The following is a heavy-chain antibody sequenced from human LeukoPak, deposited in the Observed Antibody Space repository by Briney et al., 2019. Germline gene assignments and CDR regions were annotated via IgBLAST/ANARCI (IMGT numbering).Heavy chain of an antibody. J-gene: IGHJ4*01. Sequence: YXXSXIRQPPGXGLXXXGYIYYSGSTKXNPALKXRVTISIDTXXNQFSLKLSSVTAADTAVYYCGXXXXXXXXXXXXXXXDYXXXXXLVTVSS. CDR2: IYYSGST. CDR1: YX. CDR3: GXXXXXXXXXXXXXXXDY. V-gene: IGHV4-59*12.